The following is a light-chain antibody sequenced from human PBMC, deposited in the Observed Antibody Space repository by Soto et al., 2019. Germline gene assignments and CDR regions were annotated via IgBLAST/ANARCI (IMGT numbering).Light chain of an antibody. V-gene: IGKV3-15*01. CDR1: QTISNY. CDR3: QHYNGWLS. J-gene: IGKJ4*01. CDR2: GAS. Sequence: EVVMTQSPATLSVSPGERVTLSCRASQTISNYLAWYQQKPGQAPRLVIYGASTRATGIPARFSASGSGTAVTLTINSLQSEDFAVYYWQHYNGWLSVGGGTKVEI.